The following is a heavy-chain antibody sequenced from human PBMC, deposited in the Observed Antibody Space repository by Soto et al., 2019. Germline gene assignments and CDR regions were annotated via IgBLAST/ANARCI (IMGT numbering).Heavy chain of an antibody. Sequence: ASVKVSSKASGYTLSSYDINWVRQATGQGLEWMGWMSPYSGNTSYAQKLQGRVTMTRDTSMSTAYMELSSLRSDDTAVYYCARGCAGSSNSCYLRHWFDPWGQGTLVTVSS. CDR3: ARGCAGSSNSCYLRHWFDP. CDR1: GYTLSSYD. D-gene: IGHD2-2*01. CDR2: MSPYSGNT. V-gene: IGHV1-8*02. J-gene: IGHJ5*02.